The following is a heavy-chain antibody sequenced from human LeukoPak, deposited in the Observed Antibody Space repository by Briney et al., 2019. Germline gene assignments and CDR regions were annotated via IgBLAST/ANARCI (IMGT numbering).Heavy chain of an antibody. J-gene: IGHJ6*02. Sequence: GASVKVSCKASGYTFTSYGISWVRQAPGQELEWMGWISAYNGNTNYAQKLQGRVTMTTDTSTSTAYMELRSLRSDDTAVYYCAREPYCSSTSCYIGNYYYYGMDVWGQGTTVTVSS. CDR3: AREPYCSSTSCYIGNYYYYGMDV. V-gene: IGHV1-18*01. D-gene: IGHD2-2*02. CDR2: ISAYNGNT. CDR1: GYTFTSYG.